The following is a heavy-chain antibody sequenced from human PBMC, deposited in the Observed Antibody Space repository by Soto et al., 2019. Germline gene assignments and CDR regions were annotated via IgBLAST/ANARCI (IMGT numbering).Heavy chain of an antibody. Sequence: GGSLRLSCAASGFTFSSHGMNWVRQAPGEGLEWVSSISPSGDYIVYADSVKGRFTISRDNTKYSLYLQMNSLRVEDTAVYYCARHETGQWVVAAPTANWGLGTLVTVSS. CDR1: GFTFSSHG. V-gene: IGHV3-21*06. CDR3: ARHETGQWVVAAPTAN. CDR2: ISPSGDYI. J-gene: IGHJ4*02. D-gene: IGHD2-15*01.